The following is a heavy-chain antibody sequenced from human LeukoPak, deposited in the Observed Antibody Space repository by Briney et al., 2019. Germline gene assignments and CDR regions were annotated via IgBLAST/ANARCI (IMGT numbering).Heavy chain of an antibody. D-gene: IGHD3/OR15-3a*01. V-gene: IGHV3-7*01. J-gene: IGHJ4*02. Sequence: GGSLRLSCAASGFIFSSYWMSWVRQVPGKGLEWVANIKQDGSDKQYVDSVKGRFTTSRDNAKNSLYLQMNSLRAEDTAVYYCARFSRTGEGYWGQGILVTVSS. CDR3: ARFSRTGEGY. CDR2: IKQDGSDK. CDR1: GFIFSSYW.